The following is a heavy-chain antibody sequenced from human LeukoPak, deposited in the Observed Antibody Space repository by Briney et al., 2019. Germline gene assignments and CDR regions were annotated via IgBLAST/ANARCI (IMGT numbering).Heavy chain of an antibody. D-gene: IGHD2-15*01. J-gene: IGHJ4*02. CDR1: GYTFSAYY. CDR2: VDTNSGAT. Sequence: VSVKVSCKASGYTFSAYYMHWVRQAPGQGLDWMGWVDTNSGATKYAQKFQGRVTITRDTSIGTAYMELSTLISDDTAVYYCASEAFCVGGSCQLHRVASWGPGTLVTVSS. CDR3: ASEAFCVGGSCQLHRVAS. V-gene: IGHV1-2*02.